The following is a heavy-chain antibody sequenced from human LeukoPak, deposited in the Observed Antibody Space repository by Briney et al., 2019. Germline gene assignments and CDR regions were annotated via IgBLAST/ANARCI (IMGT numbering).Heavy chain of an antibody. D-gene: IGHD4-17*01. Sequence: ASVKVSCKVSGYTLTELSMHWVRQAPGKGLEWMGGFDPEDGETIYAQKFQSRVTMTEDTSTDTAYMELSSLRSEDTAVYYCATDFGGDYPVFGVLKFDYWGQGTLVTVSS. V-gene: IGHV1-24*01. J-gene: IGHJ4*02. CDR1: GYTLTELS. CDR2: FDPEDGET. CDR3: ATDFGGDYPVFGVLKFDY.